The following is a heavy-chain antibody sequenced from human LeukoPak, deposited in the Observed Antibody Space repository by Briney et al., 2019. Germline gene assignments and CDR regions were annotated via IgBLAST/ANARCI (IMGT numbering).Heavy chain of an antibody. Sequence: GGSLRLSCAGSGFIFTNTWMNWVRQAPGKGLEGVGRIKSETDGGTTDYAAPLKGRFTISRDDSKNTLYLQMNSLRTEDTAIYYCALRYCSSTSCHRGTFDIWGQGTMVTVSS. J-gene: IGHJ3*02. CDR2: IKSETDGGTT. CDR3: ALRYCSSTSCHRGTFDI. D-gene: IGHD2-2*01. V-gene: IGHV3-15*01. CDR1: GFIFTNTW.